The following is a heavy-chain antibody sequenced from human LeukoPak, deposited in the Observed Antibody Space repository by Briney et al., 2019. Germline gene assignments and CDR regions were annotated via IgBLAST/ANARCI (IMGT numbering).Heavy chain of an antibody. CDR2: ISNDGSKK. Sequence: GGSLRLSCAASGFTFSRYALHWGRQAPGKGLKWVAVISNDGSKKDYADSVKGRFTISRDNSKNTLYLQMNSLRADDPAVYYCARDFLYDTSGLIDTDYWGQGTLVTVSS. J-gene: IGHJ4*02. V-gene: IGHV3-30*04. CDR1: GFTFSRYA. CDR3: ARDFLYDTSGLIDTDY. D-gene: IGHD3-22*01.